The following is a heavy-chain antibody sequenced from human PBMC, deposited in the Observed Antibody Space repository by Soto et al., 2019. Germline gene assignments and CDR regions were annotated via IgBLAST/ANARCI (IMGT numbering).Heavy chain of an antibody. D-gene: IGHD3-3*01. V-gene: IGHV3-30-3*01. J-gene: IGHJ6*02. CDR3: ARDKSTRITIFGVVIEGAVYYYGMDV. CDR1: GFTFSSYA. Sequence: GGSLRLSCAASGFTFSSYAMHWVRQAPGKGLEWVAVISYDGSNKYYADSGKGRFTIARDNSKNTLYLQMNILIAEDTAVYYCARDKSTRITIFGVVIEGAVYYYGMDVWGQGTTVTVSS. CDR2: ISYDGSNK.